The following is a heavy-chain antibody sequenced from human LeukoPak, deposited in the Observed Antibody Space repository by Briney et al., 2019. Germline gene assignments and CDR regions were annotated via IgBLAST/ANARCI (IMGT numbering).Heavy chain of an antibody. CDR3: AKETKYTSGWLTIDY. CDR2: IIGSGNSA. D-gene: IGHD6-19*01. V-gene: IGHV3-23*01. CDR1: GFTFSDYI. J-gene: IGHJ4*02. Sequence: GGSLRLSCAASGFTFSDYIMSWVRQPPGKGLEWVSGIIGSGNSAYYADSVKGRFTLSRDNSKNTLHLQMNSLRVEDTAVYYCAKETKYTSGWLTIDYWGQGTLVTVSS.